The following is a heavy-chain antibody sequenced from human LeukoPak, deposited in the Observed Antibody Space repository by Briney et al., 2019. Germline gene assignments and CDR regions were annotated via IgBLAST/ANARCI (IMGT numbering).Heavy chain of an antibody. Sequence: SETLSLTCSVSGGSISSNIYYWGWIRQPPGKGLEWIGSIFYSGGTYYSPSLESRVTIELDPSKNLFSLKLKSVTAADTAMYYCARISMIYSCIDPWGQGTLVNVSS. V-gene: IGHV4-39*07. D-gene: IGHD3-22*01. CDR3: ARISMIYSCIDP. CDR2: IFYSGGT. CDR1: GGSISSNIYY. J-gene: IGHJ5*02.